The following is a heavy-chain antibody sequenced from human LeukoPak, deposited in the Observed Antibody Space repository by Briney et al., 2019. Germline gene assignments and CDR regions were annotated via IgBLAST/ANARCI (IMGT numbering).Heavy chain of an antibody. D-gene: IGHD1-20*01. J-gene: IGHJ5*02. Sequence: GASVKASCKASGYTFTGYYMHWVRQAPGQGLEWMGWINPNSGGTNYAQKFQGRVTVTRDTSINTVYMELSRLTSDDTAVYYCARGRASLTAWFVPWGQGTLVTVSS. CDR3: ARGRASLTAWFVP. CDR1: GYTFTGYY. V-gene: IGHV1-2*02. CDR2: INPNSGGT.